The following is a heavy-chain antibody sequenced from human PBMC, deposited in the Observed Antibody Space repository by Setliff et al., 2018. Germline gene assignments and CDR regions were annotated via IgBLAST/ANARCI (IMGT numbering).Heavy chain of an antibody. D-gene: IGHD3-22*01. Sequence: PSETLSLTCTVSGGSISPYYWSWIRQPPGKGLEWIGEINHSGSTNYNPSLKSRVTISVDTSKNQFSLKLSSVTAADTAVYYCARRGDINGYYYHEDAFDIWGQGTMVTV. CDR1: GGSISPYY. V-gene: IGHV4-34*01. J-gene: IGHJ3*02. CDR2: INHSGST. CDR3: ARRGDINGYYYHEDAFDI.